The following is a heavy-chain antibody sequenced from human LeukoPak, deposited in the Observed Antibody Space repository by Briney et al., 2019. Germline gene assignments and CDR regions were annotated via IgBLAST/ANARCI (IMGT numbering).Heavy chain of an antibody. CDR2: ISGSGGST. CDR3: AKRAVTMGGEIYGMDV. J-gene: IGHJ6*02. V-gene: IGHV3-23*01. D-gene: IGHD4-17*01. CDR1: GFTFSSYA. Sequence: QPGGSLRLSCAASGFTFSSYAMNWVRQAPGKGLEWVSAISGSGGSTYYADSVKGRFTISRDNSKNTLYLQMNSLRAEDTAVYYCAKRAVTMGGEIYGMDVWGQGTTVTVSS.